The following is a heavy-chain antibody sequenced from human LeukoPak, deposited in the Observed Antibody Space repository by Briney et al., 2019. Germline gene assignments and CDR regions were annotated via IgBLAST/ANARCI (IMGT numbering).Heavy chain of an antibody. V-gene: IGHV4-39*01. CDR3: AGSGSYYFIDF. J-gene: IGHJ4*02. CDR1: GGSISSSSYY. Sequence: SETLSLTCTVSGGSISSSSYYWGWIRQPPGKGLEWIGSIYYSGSTYYNPSLKSRVTISVDTSKNQFSLKLSSVTAADTAVYYCAGSGSYYFIDFWGQGTLVTVSS. CDR2: IYYSGST. D-gene: IGHD1-26*01.